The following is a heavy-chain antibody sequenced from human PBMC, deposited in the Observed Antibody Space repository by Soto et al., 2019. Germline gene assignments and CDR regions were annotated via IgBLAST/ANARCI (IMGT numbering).Heavy chain of an antibody. J-gene: IGHJ4*02. CDR1: GFIFSSSA. D-gene: IGHD1-26*01. CDR2: ISGSGVSK. CDR3: AKDRSPGATTWNVY. V-gene: IGHV3-23*01. Sequence: XGSLRLSCVVSGFIFSSSAMNWVRQAPGKGLEWVSTISGSGVSKYYADSVKGRFTISRDNSNNTVSLQMNSLRAEDAAVYYCAKDRSPGATTWNVYWGQGTLVTVPS.